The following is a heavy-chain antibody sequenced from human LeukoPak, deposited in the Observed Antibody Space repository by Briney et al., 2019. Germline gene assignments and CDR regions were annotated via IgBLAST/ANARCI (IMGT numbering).Heavy chain of an antibody. CDR3: ARRWLGDPYGMDV. D-gene: IGHD3-10*01. Sequence: GGSLRLSCAASGFIFSNFAMTWVRQAPGKGLEWVSIIGGVSESFYYADSVKGRFAVSRDNSKDTLYLQINNLRDEDTAVYYCARRWLGDPYGMDVWGQGTTVSVSS. CDR1: GFIFSNFA. J-gene: IGHJ6*02. V-gene: IGHV3-23*01. CDR2: IGGVSESF.